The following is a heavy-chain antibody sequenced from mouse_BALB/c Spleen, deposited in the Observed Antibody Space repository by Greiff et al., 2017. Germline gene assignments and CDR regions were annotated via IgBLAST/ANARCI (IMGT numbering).Heavy chain of an antibody. Sequence: VQLQQSGAELVRPGASVTLSCKASGYTFTDYEMHWVKQTPVHGLEWIGAIDPETGGTAYNQKFKGKATMTVDKSSSTAYMELARLTSEDSAIYYCARQRRDYYAMDYWGQGTSVTVSS. D-gene: IGHD2-12*01. V-gene: IGHV1-15*01. CDR2: IDPETGGT. CDR3: ARQRRDYYAMDY. CDR1: GYTFTDYE. J-gene: IGHJ4*01.